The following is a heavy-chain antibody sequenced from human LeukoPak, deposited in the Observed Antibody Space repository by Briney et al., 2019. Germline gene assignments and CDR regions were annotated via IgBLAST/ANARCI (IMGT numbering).Heavy chain of an antibody. V-gene: IGHV3-21*01. CDR1: GFTFSSYS. D-gene: IGHD4-17*01. CDR3: ASTPTVNTDVDY. CDR2: ISSSSSYI. Sequence: PGGSLRLSCAASGFTFSSYSMNWVRQAPGKGLEWVSSISSSSSYIYYADSVKGRFTISRDNAKNSLYLQMNSLRAEDTAVYYCASTPTVNTDVDYWGQGTLVTVSS. J-gene: IGHJ4*02.